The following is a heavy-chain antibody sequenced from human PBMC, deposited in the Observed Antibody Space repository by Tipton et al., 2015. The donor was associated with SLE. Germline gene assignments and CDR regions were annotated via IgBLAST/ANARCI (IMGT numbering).Heavy chain of an antibody. V-gene: IGHV4-59*01. D-gene: IGHD3-10*01. CDR3: ARAPGETWFVP. CDR1: GGSISSYY. J-gene: IGHJ5*02. Sequence: TLSLTCTVSGGSISSYYWSWIRQPPGKGLEWIGYIYYSGSTNYNPSLKSRVTISVDTSKNQFSLKLSSVTAADTAVYYCARAPGETWFVPWGQGTLVTVSS. CDR2: IYYSGST.